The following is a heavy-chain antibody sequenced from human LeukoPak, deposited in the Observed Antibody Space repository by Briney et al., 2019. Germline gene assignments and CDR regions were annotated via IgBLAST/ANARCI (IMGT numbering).Heavy chain of an antibody. CDR1: GFTFSSYA. V-gene: IGHV3-23*01. J-gene: IGHJ5*02. CDR3: ARFVDDFWSSRENWFDP. CDR2: ISGSGDST. D-gene: IGHD3-3*01. Sequence: GGSLRLSCAASGFTFSSYAMSWVRQAPGKGLEWVSAISGSGDSTYYADSVKGRFTISRDNSKNTLYLQMNSLRAEDTAVYYCARFVDDFWSSRENWFDPWGQGTLVTVSS.